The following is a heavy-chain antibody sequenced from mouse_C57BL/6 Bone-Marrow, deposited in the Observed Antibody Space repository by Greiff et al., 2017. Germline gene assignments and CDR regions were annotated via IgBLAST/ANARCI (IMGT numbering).Heavy chain of an antibody. V-gene: IGHV1-81*01. Sequence: QVKLQQSGAELARPGASVKLSCKASGYTFTSYGISWVKQRTGQGLEWIGEIYPRSGNTYYNEKFKGKATLTADKSSSTAYMELRSLTSEDSAVYFCARSYPWYFDVWGTGTTVTVSS. CDR1: GYTFTSYG. J-gene: IGHJ1*03. CDR2: IYPRSGNT. CDR3: ARSYPWYFDV. D-gene: IGHD2-10*01.